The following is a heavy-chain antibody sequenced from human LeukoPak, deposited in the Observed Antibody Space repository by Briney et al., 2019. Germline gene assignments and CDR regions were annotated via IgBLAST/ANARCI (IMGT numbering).Heavy chain of an antibody. Sequence: PGGSLRLSCSVSGFTFNAYAMHWVRQAPGKGLEFLSSINSNGGSTYHADSVKGRFTISRDNSKSTLYLQMRSLRPEDTAVYYCVKSGYSTSSDVDYWGQGTLVTVSS. V-gene: IGHV3-64D*08. D-gene: IGHD6-6*01. J-gene: IGHJ4*02. CDR2: INSNGGST. CDR3: VKSGYSTSSDVDY. CDR1: GFTFNAYA.